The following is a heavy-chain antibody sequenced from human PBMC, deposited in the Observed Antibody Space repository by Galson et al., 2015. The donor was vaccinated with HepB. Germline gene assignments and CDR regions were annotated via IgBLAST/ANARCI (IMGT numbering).Heavy chain of an antibody. J-gene: IGHJ4*02. D-gene: IGHD2-15*01. Sequence: SLRLSCAASGFTFSNYGMSWVRQAPGKGLEWVSAISDSGGVTFYADSVKGRFTISRDNSRNTLYLEMNSLRAEDTAVYYCAKDGAYYCTPSTCYWYYFDHWGQGTLITVSS. CDR1: GFTFSNYG. V-gene: IGHV3-23*01. CDR3: AKDGAYYCTPSTCYWYYFDH. CDR2: ISDSGGVT.